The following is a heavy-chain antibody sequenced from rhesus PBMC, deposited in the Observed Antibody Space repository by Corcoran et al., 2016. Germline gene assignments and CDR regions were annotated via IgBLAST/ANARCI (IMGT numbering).Heavy chain of an antibody. CDR1: GSSISGNTY. D-gene: IGHD3-3*01. CDR2: IDGNSANT. CDR3: ASAPNSYYFDF. Sequence: QVKLQQWGEGLVKPSETLSLTCAVYGSSISGNTYCSCICQAPGKGLEGIGNIDGNSANTNYKPSLKNRVTISKDTSKNQFSLKLSSVTAADTAVYYCASAPNSYYFDFWGQGVLVTVSS. V-gene: IGHV4-73*01. J-gene: IGHJ4*01.